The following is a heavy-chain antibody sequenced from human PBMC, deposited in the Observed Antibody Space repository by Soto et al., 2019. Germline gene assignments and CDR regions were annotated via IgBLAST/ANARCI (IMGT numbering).Heavy chain of an antibody. CDR2: INHSGST. Sequence: SDTLSLTCAVYGGSFSGYYWSWIRQPPGKGLEWIGEINHSGSTNYNPSLKSRVTISVDTSKNQFSLKLSSVTAADTAVYYCARGGEGNRITIFVRKFDYWGQGTLVT. J-gene: IGHJ4*02. V-gene: IGHV4-34*01. CDR3: ARGGEGNRITIFVRKFDY. D-gene: IGHD3-3*01. CDR1: GGSFSGYY.